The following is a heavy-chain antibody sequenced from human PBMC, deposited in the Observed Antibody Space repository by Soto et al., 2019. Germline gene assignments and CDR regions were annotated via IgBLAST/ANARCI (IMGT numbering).Heavy chain of an antibody. V-gene: IGHV3-11*06. Sequence: GGSLRLCCAASGFTCSDHYRSWIRQTPGKGLEWIGYSSNSGSFTRYADSVKGRFSISRDNAKNSLYLQINSLRGDDTATYFCVRSGDNYNLLDYWGQGTPVTGSS. CDR1: GFTCSDHY. CDR2: SSNSGSFT. J-gene: IGHJ4*02. D-gene: IGHD1-1*01. CDR3: VRSGDNYNLLDY.